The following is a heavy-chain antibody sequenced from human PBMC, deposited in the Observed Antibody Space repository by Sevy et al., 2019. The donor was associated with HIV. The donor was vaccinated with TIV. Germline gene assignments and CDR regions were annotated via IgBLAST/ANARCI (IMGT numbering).Heavy chain of an antibody. CDR3: ARDRYYYDSSGYYSGAFDI. CDR1: GFTFSSYA. V-gene: IGHV3-30-3*01. D-gene: IGHD3-22*01. J-gene: IGHJ3*02. Sequence: GGSLRLSCAASGFTFSSYAMHWVRQAPGKGLEWVAVISYDGSNKYYEDSVKGRFTISRDNSKNTLYLQMNSLRAEDTAVYYCARDRYYYDSSGYYSGAFDIWGQGTMVTVSS. CDR2: ISYDGSNK.